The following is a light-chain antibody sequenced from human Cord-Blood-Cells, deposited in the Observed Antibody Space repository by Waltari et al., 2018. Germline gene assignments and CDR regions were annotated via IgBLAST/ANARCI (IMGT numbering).Light chain of an antibody. Sequence: DIVLPQSPPTLSFSPGARATLSCRASQSVSSYLAWYQQKPGQAPRLLIYDASTRATGIPARFRGSGSGTDFTLTISSLEPEDFAVYYCQQRSNWPPSFGGGTKVEIK. V-gene: IGKV3-11*01. J-gene: IGKJ4*01. CDR3: QQRSNWPPS. CDR1: QSVSSY. CDR2: DAS.